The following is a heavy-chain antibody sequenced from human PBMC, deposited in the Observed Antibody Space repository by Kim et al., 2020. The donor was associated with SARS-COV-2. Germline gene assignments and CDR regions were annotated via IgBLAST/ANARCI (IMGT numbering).Heavy chain of an antibody. V-gene: IGHV3-53*01. J-gene: IGHJ5*02. D-gene: IGHD6-13*01. CDR3: ARVSSSPPLYNWFDP. CDR2: IYSGGST. CDR1: GFTVSSNY. Sequence: GGSLRLSCAASGFTVSSNYMSWVRQAPGKGLEWVSVIYSGGSTYYADSVKGRFTISRDNSKNTLYLQMNSLRAEDTAVYYCARVSSSPPLYNWFDPWGQGTLVTVSS.